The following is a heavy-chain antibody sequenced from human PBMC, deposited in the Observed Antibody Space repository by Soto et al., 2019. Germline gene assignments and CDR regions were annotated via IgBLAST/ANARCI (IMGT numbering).Heavy chain of an antibody. CDR2: VYNSGST. J-gene: IGHJ6*02. CDR3: ARGGVVVVSYALDA. D-gene: IGHD2-21*01. Sequence: WTWIRQSPGKGLEWIGYVYNSGSTKYNPSLKSRVIISIDTSKNQFSLKLSSVTAADTAVYYCARGGVVVVSYALDAWGQGTTVTVSS. V-gene: IGHV4-59*01.